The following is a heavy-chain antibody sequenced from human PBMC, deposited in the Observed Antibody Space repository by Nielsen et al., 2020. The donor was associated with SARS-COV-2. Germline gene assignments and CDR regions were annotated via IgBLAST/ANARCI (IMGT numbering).Heavy chain of an antibody. J-gene: IGHJ4*02. D-gene: IGHD3-16*02. Sequence: SETLSLTCTVSSGFLSSSTYSWGWIRQPPGKGLEWIGTINYRGTTYYNPSLQSRVNISTDASKNHYSLRLSSATAADTALYFCARAFGNDYVWGTYRFGTYHFDYWGQGTLVTVSS. CDR3: ARAFGNDYVWGTYRFGTYHFDY. CDR1: SGFLSSSTYS. V-gene: IGHV4-39*07. CDR2: INYRGTT.